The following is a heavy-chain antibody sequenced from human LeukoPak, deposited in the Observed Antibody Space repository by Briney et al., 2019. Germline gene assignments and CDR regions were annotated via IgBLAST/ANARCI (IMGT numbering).Heavy chain of an antibody. Sequence: PGGSLRLSCAASGFTFSSYGMHWVRQVPGKGLAWVAVVLYDGRKYYADSVKGRFTISRDNSNNTLYLQMNSLRVEDTAVYYCAKDKDYTTTAWLFDYWGQGTLVTVSS. CDR2: VLYDGRK. V-gene: IGHV3-33*06. CDR3: AKDKDYTTTAWLFDY. J-gene: IGHJ4*02. D-gene: IGHD3-16*01. CDR1: GFTFSSYG.